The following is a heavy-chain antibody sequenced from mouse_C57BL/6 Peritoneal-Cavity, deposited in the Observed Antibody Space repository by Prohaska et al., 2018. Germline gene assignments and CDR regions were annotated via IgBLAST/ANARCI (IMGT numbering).Heavy chain of an antibody. J-gene: IGHJ4*01. V-gene: IGHV6-3*01. D-gene: IGHD2-1*01. CDR1: GFTFSNYW. CDR3: TSSIYSYAMDY. Sequence: EVKLEDSGGGLVQPGGSMKLSCVASGFTFSNYWMNWVRQSPEKGLEWVAQIILKADNYATHYAESVKGRFTISRDDSKSSVYLQMNNIRAEDTGIYYCTSSIYSYAMDYWGQGTSGTGSS. CDR2: IILKADNYAT.